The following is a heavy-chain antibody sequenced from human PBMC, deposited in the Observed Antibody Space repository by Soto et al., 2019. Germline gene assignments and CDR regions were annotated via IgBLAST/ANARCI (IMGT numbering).Heavy chain of an antibody. J-gene: IGHJ5*02. CDR1: GESFIGYY. Sequence: QVHLQQWGAGLLKPSETLSLTCAVYGESFIGYYWTWIRQPPGKGLEWIGEINHRGSTNYNPSLTSRVTISIDPSNNHCSLELTSVTAADTYVYYCARTDLVTTNWFDPWGQGTLVTVSS. V-gene: IGHV4-34*02. CDR2: INHRGST. D-gene: IGHD5-12*01. CDR3: ARTDLVTTNWFDP.